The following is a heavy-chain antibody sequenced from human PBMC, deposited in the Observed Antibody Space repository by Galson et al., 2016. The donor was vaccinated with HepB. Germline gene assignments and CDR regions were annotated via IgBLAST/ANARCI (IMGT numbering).Heavy chain of an antibody. J-gene: IGHJ5*02. CDR1: GGSITSDN. CDR3: VRDSDRWGDNWFDP. CDR2: IFYSGYT. V-gene: IGHV4-59*01. D-gene: IGHD3-16*01. Sequence: SETLSLTCIVSGGSITSDNWGWIRQPPGKRLEWIGYIFYSGYTDYNPSLKSRVTFSIDTSKNQFSMKLTSVTAADTAIYYCVRDSDRWGDNWFDPWGQGTLVTVSS.